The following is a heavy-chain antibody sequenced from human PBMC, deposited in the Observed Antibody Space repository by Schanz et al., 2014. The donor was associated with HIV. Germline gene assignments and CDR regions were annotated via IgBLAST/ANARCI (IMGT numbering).Heavy chain of an antibody. D-gene: IGHD5-18*01. J-gene: IGHJ6*02. CDR1: GFSFSSYG. CDR2: ISYHGTNK. CDR3: AKDPQNGYLGYFGMDV. Sequence: QVQLVESGGGVVQPGRSLRLSCAASGFSFSSYGMHWVRQAPGKGLEWVAVISYHGTNKYYADSVKGRFTISRDNSKNTLYLQMNSLRAEETAVYYCAKDPQNGYLGYFGMDVWGQGTTVTVSS. V-gene: IGHV3-30*18.